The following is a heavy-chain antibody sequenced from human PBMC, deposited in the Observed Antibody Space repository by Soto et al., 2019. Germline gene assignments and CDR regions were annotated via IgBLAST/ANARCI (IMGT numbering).Heavy chain of an antibody. CDR1: GYIFTNYY. J-gene: IGHJ4*02. V-gene: IGHV1-46*01. CDR3: ARYLAAAAY. Sequence: QVQLVQSGAEVKKPGASVKVSCKASGYIFTNYYIHWVRQAPGQGLEWMAVINPLPTSGSTNYAQKCQGRVTVTRDTSTSTVYMELSSLRSEDTAIYYCARYLAAAAYWGQGTLVTVSS. CDR2: INPLPTSGST. D-gene: IGHD6-13*01.